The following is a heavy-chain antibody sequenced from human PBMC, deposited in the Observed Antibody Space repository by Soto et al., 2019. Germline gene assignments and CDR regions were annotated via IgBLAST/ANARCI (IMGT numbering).Heavy chain of an antibody. V-gene: IGHV1-3*01. CDR2: INAGNGNT. CDR3: ARPDTAMRRPAASYYYYGMDV. Sequence: QVQLVQSGAEVKKPGASVKVSCKASGYTFTSYAMHWVRQAPGQRLEWMGWINAGNGNTKYSQKFQGRVTITRDTSASTAYMERSSLRSEDTAVYYWARPDTAMRRPAASYYYYGMDVWGQGTTVTVSS. D-gene: IGHD5-18*01. CDR1: GYTFTSYA. J-gene: IGHJ6*02.